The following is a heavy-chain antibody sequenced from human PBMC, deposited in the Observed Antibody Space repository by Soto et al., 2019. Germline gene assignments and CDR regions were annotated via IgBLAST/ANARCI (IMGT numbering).Heavy chain of an antibody. CDR1: GGSISSSSYY. CDR2: IYYSGST. J-gene: IGHJ4*02. D-gene: IGHD2-21*02. V-gene: IGHV4-39*01. CDR3: ASLLRLIVVVTATPTHGPYFDY. Sequence: SETLSLTCTVSGGSISSSSYYWGWIRQPPGKGLEWIGSIYYSGSTYYNPSLKSRVTISVDTSKNQFSLKLSSVTAADTAVYYCASLLRLIVVVTATPTHGPYFDYCGQGTLVTVSS.